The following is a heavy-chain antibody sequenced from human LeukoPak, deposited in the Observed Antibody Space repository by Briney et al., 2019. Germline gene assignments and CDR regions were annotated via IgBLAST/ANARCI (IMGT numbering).Heavy chain of an antibody. CDR1: GFTFNNYY. CDR2: ISYDSTIK. J-gene: IGHJ3*02. CDR3: ARDLSTTLRAFDI. Sequence: PGGALQLSFGASGFTFNNYYIKWGRQAPGKGLEGGSFISYDSTIKQYADSVRGRFTISRDNPTNPLYLQMNSLRAEDTAEYWCARDLSTTLRAFDIWGQGTMVTVS. V-gene: IGHV3-21*01. D-gene: IGHD2/OR15-2a*01.